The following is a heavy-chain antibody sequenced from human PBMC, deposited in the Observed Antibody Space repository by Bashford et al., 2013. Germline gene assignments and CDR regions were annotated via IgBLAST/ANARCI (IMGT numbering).Heavy chain of an antibody. Sequence: ASVKVSCKASGYTFTSYAMHWVRQAPGQRLEWMGWINAGNGNTKYSQKFQGRVTITRDTSASTAYMELSSLRSEDTAVYYCARGIFGVVMSSGPPNFDYWGQGTLVTVSS. V-gene: IGHV1-3*01. CDR3: ARGIFGVVMSSGPPNFDY. D-gene: IGHD3-3*01. CDR1: GYTFTSYA. J-gene: IGHJ4*02. CDR2: INAGNGNT.